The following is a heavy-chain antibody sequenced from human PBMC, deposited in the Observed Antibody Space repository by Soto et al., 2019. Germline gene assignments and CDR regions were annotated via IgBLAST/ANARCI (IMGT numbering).Heavy chain of an antibody. CDR1: GYSFTSYG. CDR2: ISGYNGNK. D-gene: IGHD6-13*01. Sequence: QVQLVQSGAEVKKPGASVTVSCKASGYSFTSYGITWVRQAPGQGLEWMGWISGYNGNKKYAQNLQGRVTMTTDTSTSTAYMELRSLRSDDTAVYYCARDLGQQLVDYWGQGTLVTVSS. V-gene: IGHV1-18*01. CDR3: ARDLGQQLVDY. J-gene: IGHJ4*02.